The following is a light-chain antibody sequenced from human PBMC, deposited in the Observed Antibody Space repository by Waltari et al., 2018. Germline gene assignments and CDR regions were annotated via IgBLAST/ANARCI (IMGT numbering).Light chain of an antibody. CDR2: VNSDGSH. CDR3: QTGGHGTWV. Sequence: QLVLTQSPSVSASLGASVRLTCTLSSGHSSNVIAWHQQQPEKGPRYLMRVNSDGSHSKGDGIPDRFSGSSAGAERYLTISSLQSEDEADYYCQTGGHGTWVFGGGTKLTVL. CDR1: SGHSSNV. V-gene: IGLV4-69*01. J-gene: IGLJ3*02.